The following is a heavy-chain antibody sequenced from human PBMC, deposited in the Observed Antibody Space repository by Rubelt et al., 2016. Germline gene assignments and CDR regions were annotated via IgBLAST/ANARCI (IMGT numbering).Heavy chain of an antibody. D-gene: IGHD4-11*01. Sequence: QLQLQESGPGLVKPSETLSLTCSVSGGSINSNDYYWGWIRQPPGKGLEWIGEITHSGSTNYNPALKSRVTISADTSKNQFSLKLTPVTAADTAVYYCARHASGANSYYDYWGQGTLVTVSS. CDR3: ARHASGANSYYDY. V-gene: IGHV4-39*01. CDR2: ITHSGST. J-gene: IGHJ4*02. CDR1: GGSINSNDYY.